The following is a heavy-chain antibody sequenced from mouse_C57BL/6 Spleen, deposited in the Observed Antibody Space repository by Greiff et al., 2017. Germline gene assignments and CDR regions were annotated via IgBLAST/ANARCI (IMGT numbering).Heavy chain of an antibody. CDR3: ARGGTTLVPSPYYDAMDY. Sequence: EVMLVESGGGLVKPGGSLTLSCAASGFTFSSYAMSWVRQTPEKRLEWVATISDGGSYTYYPDNVKGRFTISRDNAKNNLYLQLSQLKSEDTAMYYCARGGTTLVPSPYYDAMDYWGQGTSVTVSS. V-gene: IGHV5-4*03. CDR2: ISDGGSYT. D-gene: IGHD1-1*01. J-gene: IGHJ4*01. CDR1: GFTFSSYA.